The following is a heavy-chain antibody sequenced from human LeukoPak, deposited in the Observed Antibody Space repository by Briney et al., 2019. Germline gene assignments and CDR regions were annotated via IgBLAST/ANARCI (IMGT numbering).Heavy chain of an antibody. J-gene: IGHJ4*02. V-gene: IGHV3-33*08. Sequence: GGSLRLSCAVSGITFRNYSMHWVRQAPGKGLDWVGVIWFDGSNRYYADSVKGRFTISRDNSKNTLYLQVNSVRAEDTAVYYCARDTSGYYDYWGQGALVTVSS. CDR1: GITFRNYS. D-gene: IGHD2-15*01. CDR2: IWFDGSNR. CDR3: ARDTSGYYDY.